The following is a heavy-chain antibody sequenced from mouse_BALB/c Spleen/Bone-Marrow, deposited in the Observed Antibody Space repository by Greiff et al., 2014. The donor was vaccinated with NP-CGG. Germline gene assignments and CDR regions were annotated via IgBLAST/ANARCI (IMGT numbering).Heavy chain of an antibody. CDR1: GFNIKDTY. Sequence: DVHLVESGAELVKPGASVKLSCTASGFNIKDTYMHWVKQRPEQGLEWIGRIDPANGNTKYDPKFQGKATITADTSFNTAYPQLSSLTSEDTAVYYCATYYYGSSWGFAYWGQGTLVTVSA. CDR3: ATYYYGSSWGFAY. CDR2: IDPANGNT. D-gene: IGHD1-1*01. J-gene: IGHJ3*01. V-gene: IGHV14-3*02.